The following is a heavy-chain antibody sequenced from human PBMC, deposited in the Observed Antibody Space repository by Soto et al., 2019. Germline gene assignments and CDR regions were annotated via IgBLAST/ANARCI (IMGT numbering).Heavy chain of an antibody. D-gene: IGHD3-10*01. CDR2: IRGSGGST. CDR3: GKERITMVRGVISNWFDP. CDR1: GFTFSSYA. Sequence: GGSLRLSCAASGFTFSSYAMSWVRQAPGKGLEWVSAIRGSGGSTYYADSVKGRFTISRDNSKNTLYLQMNSLRAEDTAVYYCGKERITMVRGVISNWFDPWGQGTLVTVSS. V-gene: IGHV3-23*01. J-gene: IGHJ5*02.